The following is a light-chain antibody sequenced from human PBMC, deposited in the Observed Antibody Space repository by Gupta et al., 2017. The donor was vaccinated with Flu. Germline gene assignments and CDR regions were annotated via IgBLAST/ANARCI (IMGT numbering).Light chain of an antibody. CDR3: SSDTSSNSLV. CDR1: SSDVGGYNY. V-gene: IGLV2-14*01. Sequence: ITISSTGTSSDVGGYNYVSCYQHHPANAHILMFYEVIKRTAGLSRRFSASKSGNTASLTISGHQAEDAADYYCSSDTSSNSLVFGGGTKLTGL. CDR2: EVI. J-gene: IGLJ3*02.